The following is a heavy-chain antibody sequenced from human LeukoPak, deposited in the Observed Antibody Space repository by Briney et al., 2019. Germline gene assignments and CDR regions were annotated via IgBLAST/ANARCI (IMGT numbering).Heavy chain of an antibody. D-gene: IGHD3-10*01. CDR3: AREGLLWFGEFPYYFDY. CDR2: TYYWSKWYN. Sequence: SQTLSLTCAISGDSVSSNSAAWNWIRQSPSRGLEWLGRTYYWSKWYNDYAVSVKSRITINPDTSKNQFSLQLNSVTPEDTAVYYCAREGLLWFGEFPYYFDYWGQGTLVTVSS. CDR1: GDSVSSNSAA. J-gene: IGHJ4*02. V-gene: IGHV6-1*01.